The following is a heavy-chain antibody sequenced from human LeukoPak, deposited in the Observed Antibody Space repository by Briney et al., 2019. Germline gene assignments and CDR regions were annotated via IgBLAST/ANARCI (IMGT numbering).Heavy chain of an antibody. J-gene: IGHJ4*02. CDR3: ARSTFSYYYDSSGYYHGPFDY. CDR1: GGSISSSSYY. Sequence: SETLSLTCTVSGGSISSSSYYWGWIRQPPGKGLEWIGSIYYSGSTYYNPSLKSRVTISVDTSKNQFSLKPSSVTAADTAVYYCARSTFSYYYDSSGYYHGPFDYWGQGTLVTVSS. CDR2: IYYSGST. D-gene: IGHD3-22*01. V-gene: IGHV4-39*01.